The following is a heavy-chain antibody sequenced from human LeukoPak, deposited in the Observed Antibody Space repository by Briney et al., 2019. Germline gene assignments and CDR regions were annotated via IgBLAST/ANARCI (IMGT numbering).Heavy chain of an antibody. V-gene: IGHV3-21*01. D-gene: IGHD3-3*01. Sequence: GGSLRLSCAASGFTFSSYSMNWVRQAPGKGLEWVSSISSSSSYIYYADSVKGRFTISRDNAKNSLYLQMNSLRAEDTAVYYCARGDSQTTKTYYDFWSGCSYYYGMDVWGQGTTVTVSS. CDR2: ISSSSSYI. J-gene: IGHJ6*02. CDR3: ARGDSQTTKTYYDFWSGCSYYYGMDV. CDR1: GFTFSSYS.